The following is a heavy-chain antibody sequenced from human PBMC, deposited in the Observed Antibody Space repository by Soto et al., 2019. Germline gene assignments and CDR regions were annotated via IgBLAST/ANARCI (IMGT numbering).Heavy chain of an antibody. CDR2: ISKDGGAK. V-gene: IGHV3-30*18. Sequence: QVQLVESGGGVVQPGRSLRLSCADSGFSFSSYGMHWVRQAPGKGLEWVEVISKDGGAKYYKDSVMGRFTISRDNSKNALYLQMSSLRPDDTAVYYFAKLCGDPGVPPDYWGQGTLVTVYS. J-gene: IGHJ4*02. CDR1: GFSFSSYG. CDR3: AKLCGDPGVPPDY. D-gene: IGHD2-21*01.